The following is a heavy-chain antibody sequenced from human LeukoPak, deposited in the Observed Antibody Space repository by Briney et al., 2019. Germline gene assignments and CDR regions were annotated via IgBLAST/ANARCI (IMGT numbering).Heavy chain of an antibody. J-gene: IGHJ4*02. CDR1: GFTFSGSA. CDR2: IRSKANSYAT. CDR3: TATYYYGSGSYFTPDY. D-gene: IGHD3-10*01. V-gene: IGHV3-73*01. Sequence: PGGSLRLSCAASGFTFSGSAMHWVRQASGKGLEWVGRIRSKANSYATAYAASVKGSFTISRDDSKNTAYLQMNSLKTEDTAVYYCTATYYYGSGSYFTPDYWGQGTLVTVSS.